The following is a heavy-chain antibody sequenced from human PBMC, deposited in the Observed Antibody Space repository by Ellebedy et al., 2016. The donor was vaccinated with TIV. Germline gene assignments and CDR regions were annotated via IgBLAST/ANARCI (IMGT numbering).Heavy chain of an antibody. CDR1: GVSIRSYY. CDR2: VSNSGST. V-gene: IGHV4-59*08. Sequence: MPSETLSLTCTVSGVSIRSYYWSWIRQPPGKGLEWVAVVSNSGSTNSSPALKSRVTISLDTSKNQLSLMLSSVTAADTAVYYYARHLDFDWISFTFDIWGQGTLVSVSS. CDR3: ARHLDFDWISFTFDI. D-gene: IGHD3-9*01. J-gene: IGHJ3*02.